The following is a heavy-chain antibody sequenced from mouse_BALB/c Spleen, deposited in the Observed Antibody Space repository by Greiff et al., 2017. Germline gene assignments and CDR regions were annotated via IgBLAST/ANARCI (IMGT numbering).Heavy chain of an antibody. V-gene: IGHV1-7*01. J-gene: IGHJ4*01. CDR2: INPSTGYT. CDR1: GYTFTSYW. Sequence: QVQLKQSGAELAKPGASVKMSCKASGYTFTSYWMHWVKQRPGQGLEWIGYINPSTGYTEYNQKFKDKATLTADKSSSTAYMQLSSLTSEDSAVYYCARKTGTRGADYWGQGTSVTVSS. D-gene: IGHD4-1*01. CDR3: ARKTGTRGADY.